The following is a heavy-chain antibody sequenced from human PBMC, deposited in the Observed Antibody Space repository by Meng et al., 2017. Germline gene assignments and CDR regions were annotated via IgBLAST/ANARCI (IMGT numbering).Heavy chain of an antibody. D-gene: IGHD5-18*01. CDR1: GFTFSSYW. J-gene: IGHJ6*02. V-gene: IGHV3-7*01. CDR2: IKQDGSEN. Sequence: WGSLSLSCAASGFTFSSYWMSWVRQAPGKGLEWVANIKQDGSENYYVDSVKGRSTISRDNAKDSLYLQMNSLRAEDTAVYYCARVSRGPTTWIQLDYYYGMEVWGQGTMVTVSS. CDR3: ARVSRGPTTWIQLDYYYGMEV.